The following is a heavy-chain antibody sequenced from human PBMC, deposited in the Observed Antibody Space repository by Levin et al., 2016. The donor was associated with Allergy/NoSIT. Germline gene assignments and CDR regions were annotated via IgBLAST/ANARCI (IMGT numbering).Heavy chain of an antibody. CDR1: GFTFSGNA. J-gene: IGHJ6*02. CDR3: AKGYRSYGLDV. V-gene: IGHV3-64*01. Sequence: LSLTCAASGFTFSGNAMHWVRQAPGKGLEYVSAISSDGSSKFYANSVKGRFTISRDKSKNTVYLQMSSLRAEDTAVYYCAKGYRSYGLDVWGQGTTVTVSS. CDR2: ISSDGSSK. D-gene: IGHD1-26*01.